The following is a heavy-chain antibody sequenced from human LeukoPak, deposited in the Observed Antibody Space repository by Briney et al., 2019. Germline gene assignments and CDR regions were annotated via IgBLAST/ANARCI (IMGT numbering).Heavy chain of an antibody. V-gene: IGHV3-7*03. CDR2: IKQNGNEK. Sequence: GGSLRLSCAASKFTFSNYWMSWVRQAPGKGLEWVATIKQNGNEKYYVDSVKGRFSISRDNARNSLYPQMNNLRAEDTAIYYCARDIYSGSYFDYWGQGTLVTVSS. J-gene: IGHJ4*02. D-gene: IGHD1-26*01. CDR3: ARDIYSGSYFDY. CDR1: KFTFSNYW.